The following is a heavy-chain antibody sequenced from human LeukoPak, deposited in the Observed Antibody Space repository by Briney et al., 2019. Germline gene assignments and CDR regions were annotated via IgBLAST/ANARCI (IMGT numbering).Heavy chain of an antibody. CDR3: AKIDRQYCSRSSCYALDY. V-gene: IGHV5-51*01. CDR1: GYSFTSYW. CDR2: IYPGDSDT. J-gene: IGHJ4*02. Sequence: GESLKISCKCSGYSFTSYWIGWVRQKPGKGLEWMGLIYPGDSDTRYSPSFQGQVTISVDKSISTAYLHWSSLKASDTAIYYCAKIDRQYCSRSSCYALDYWGQGTQVTVSS. D-gene: IGHD2-2*01.